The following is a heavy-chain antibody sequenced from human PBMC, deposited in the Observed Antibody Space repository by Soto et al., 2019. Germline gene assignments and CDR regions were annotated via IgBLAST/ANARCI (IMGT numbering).Heavy chain of an antibody. CDR1: GFPFSTYA. J-gene: IGHJ4*02. CDR3: ARDLSH. CDR2: INSDSTTT. V-gene: IGHV3-48*02. Sequence: DVHLVESGGGLVQPGGSLRLSCAVSGFPFSTYAMHWVRQAPGKGLEWISYINSDSTTTFHADSVKGRFTVSRDNAQHSLYLQMSSLRHEDTAVYYCARDLSHWGQGTLVTVSS.